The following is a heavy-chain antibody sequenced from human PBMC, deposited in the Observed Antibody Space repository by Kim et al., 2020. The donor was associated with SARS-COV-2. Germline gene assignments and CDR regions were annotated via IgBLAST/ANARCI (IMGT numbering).Heavy chain of an antibody. Sequence: SVKVSCKASGGTFSSYAISWVRQAPGQGLEWMGGIIPIFGTANYAQKFQGRVTITADESTSTAYMELSSLRSEDTAVYYCARELEPGLYSSGSYYFDYWGQGTLVTVSS. CDR2: IIPIFGTA. CDR1: GGTFSSYA. CDR3: ARELEPGLYSSGSYYFDY. V-gene: IGHV1-69*13. J-gene: IGHJ4*02. D-gene: IGHD6-19*01.